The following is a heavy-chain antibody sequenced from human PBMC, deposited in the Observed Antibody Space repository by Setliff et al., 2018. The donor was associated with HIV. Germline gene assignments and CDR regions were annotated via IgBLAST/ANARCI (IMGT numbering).Heavy chain of an antibody. CDR2: IYTGGRT. CDR3: ARDRMPMASWVPDK. CDR1: GGSFSGYY. J-gene: IGHJ4*02. V-gene: IGHV4-4*07. D-gene: IGHD2-2*01. Sequence: PSETLSLTCAVYGGSFSGYYWSWIRQSAGKGLEWVGRIYTGGRTNYNPSLKGRVTMSVDTSKNQFSLNLSSVTAADTAGYYCARDRMPMASWVPDKWGQGTLVTVSS.